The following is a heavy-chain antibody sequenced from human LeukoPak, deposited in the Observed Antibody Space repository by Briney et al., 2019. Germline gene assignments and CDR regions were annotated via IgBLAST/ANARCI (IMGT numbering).Heavy chain of an antibody. V-gene: IGHV3-74*01. Sequence: GGSLRLSCAASGFTFSSYWMHWVRQAPGKGLVWVSRINTDGSITDYADSVKGRFTISRDNAKNTLYLQVNSLRAEDTAIYYCVRPDIVTVPLGCWGQGTLVIVSS. CDR3: VRPDIVTVPLGC. D-gene: IGHD2-2*01. J-gene: IGHJ4*02. CDR2: INTDGSIT. CDR1: GFTFSSYW.